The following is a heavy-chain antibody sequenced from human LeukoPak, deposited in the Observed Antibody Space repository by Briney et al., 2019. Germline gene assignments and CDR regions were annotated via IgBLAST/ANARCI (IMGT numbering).Heavy chain of an antibody. Sequence: PGGSLRLSCAASGFTFSSYGMHWASQAPAKGLEWVSFIRYDGSNKCYADSVKGRFTISRDNSKNTLYLPMNSLRAEDTAVYYCAISVAVAGPPVDYWGQGTLVAVSS. CDR3: AISVAVAGPPVDY. D-gene: IGHD6-19*01. V-gene: IGHV3-30*02. J-gene: IGHJ4*02. CDR2: IRYDGSNK. CDR1: GFTFSSYG.